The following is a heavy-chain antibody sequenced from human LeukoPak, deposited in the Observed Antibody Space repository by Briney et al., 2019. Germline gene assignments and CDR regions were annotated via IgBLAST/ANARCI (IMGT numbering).Heavy chain of an antibody. V-gene: IGHV3-66*02. CDR2: IYSGGST. J-gene: IGHJ2*01. Sequence: PGGPLRLSCAASGFTVSSNYMSWVRQAPGKGLDWVSIIYSGGSTFYADSVKGRFTISRDNSKNTLYLQMNSLRAEDTAVYYCARRRMVAALMNWYFDLWGRGTRVTVSS. D-gene: IGHD2-15*01. CDR3: ARRRMVAALMNWYFDL. CDR1: GFTVSSNY.